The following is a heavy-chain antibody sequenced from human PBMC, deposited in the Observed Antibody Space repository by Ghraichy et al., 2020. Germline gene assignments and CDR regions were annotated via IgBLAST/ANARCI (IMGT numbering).Heavy chain of an antibody. Sequence: GGSLRLSCVGSGFIFSKYWLSWVRQAPGKGPEWVANIKRDGSKIYYVDSVRGRFTISRDNAKNSLYLQMNNLRAEDTAIYYCTRDDQGSRVYSVQYWGQGTLSPSPQ. CDR1: GFIFSKYW. CDR3: TRDDQGSRVYSVQY. CDR2: IKRDGSKI. V-gene: IGHV3-7*03. J-gene: IGHJ4*02. D-gene: IGHD1-1*01.